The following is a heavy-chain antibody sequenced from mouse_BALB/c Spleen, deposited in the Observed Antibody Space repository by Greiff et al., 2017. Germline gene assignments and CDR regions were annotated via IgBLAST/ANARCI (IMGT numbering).Heavy chain of an antibody. CDR1: GFNIKDTY. CDR3: ALITTVVEGYFDV. V-gene: IGHV14-3*02. Sequence: VQLKESGAELVKPGASVKLSCTASGFNIKDTYMHWVKQRPEQGLEWIGRIDPANGNTKYDPKFQGKATITADTSSNTAYLQLSSLTSEDTAVYYCALITTVVEGYFDVWGAGTTVTVSS. J-gene: IGHJ1*01. D-gene: IGHD1-1*01. CDR2: IDPANGNT.